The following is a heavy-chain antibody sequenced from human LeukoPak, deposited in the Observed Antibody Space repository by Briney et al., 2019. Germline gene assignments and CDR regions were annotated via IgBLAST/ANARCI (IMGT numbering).Heavy chain of an antibody. CDR3: ARDLGRYCSGGSCHYYSYYMDV. CDR1: GYTFTGYY. CDR2: ISTHNGNT. Sequence: ASVKVSCKVSGYTFTGYYMHWVRQAPGQGLEWMIWISTHNGNTNYAQKLQGRVTMTTDTSTSTVYMELRRLRSDDTAVYYCARDLGRYCSGGSCHYYSYYMDVWGKGTTVTVSS. V-gene: IGHV1-18*04. J-gene: IGHJ6*03. D-gene: IGHD2-15*01.